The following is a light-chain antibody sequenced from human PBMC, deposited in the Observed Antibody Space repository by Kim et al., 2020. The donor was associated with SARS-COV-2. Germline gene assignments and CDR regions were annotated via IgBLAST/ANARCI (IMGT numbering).Light chain of an antibody. Sequence: SYELTQPPSVSVAPGKTASITCGGNNIGSKSVHWYQQKPGQAPVLVIYYDNDRPSGIPERFSGSNSGNTATLTISRVEAGAEADYYCQVWDSTTDQRVFG. J-gene: IGLJ3*02. CDR3: QVWDSTTDQRV. V-gene: IGLV3-21*01. CDR2: YDN. CDR1: NIGSKS.